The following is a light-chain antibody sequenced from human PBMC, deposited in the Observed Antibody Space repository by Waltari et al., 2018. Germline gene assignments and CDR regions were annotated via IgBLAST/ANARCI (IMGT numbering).Light chain of an antibody. J-gene: IGLJ1*01. CDR1: NSNIGTNY. CDR3: GTWDSSLSAHV. V-gene: IGLV1-51*01. Sequence: QSVLTQPPSVSAAPGQKVTISCSGSNSNIGTNYVSWYQQLRGTAPKVLLYENNKRRSGIPDRFSASKSGTSTTLDITGLQAGDEADYHCGTWDSSLSAHVFGTGTRVTVL. CDR2: ENN.